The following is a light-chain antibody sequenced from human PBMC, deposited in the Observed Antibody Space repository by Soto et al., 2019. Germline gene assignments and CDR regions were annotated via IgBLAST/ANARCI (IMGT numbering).Light chain of an antibody. V-gene: IGKV3-15*01. Sequence: EIVMTQSPATLSVSPGEKATLSCRASQSVSSNLAWYQQKPGQAPRLLIYDASTRATGIPARFSGSGSGTEFTLTISSLQSEDFAVYYCQQYNSWPSMVMFGQGTKLEIK. J-gene: IGKJ2*01. CDR2: DAS. CDR3: QQYNSWPSMVM. CDR1: QSVSSN.